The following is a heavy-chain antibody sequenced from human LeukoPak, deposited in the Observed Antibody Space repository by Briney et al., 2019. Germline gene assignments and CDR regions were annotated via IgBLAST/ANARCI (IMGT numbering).Heavy chain of an antibody. J-gene: IGHJ1*01. Sequence: ASVKVSCKASGYTFTGYYMRWVRQAPGQGLEWMGWINPNSGGTNYAQKFQGWVTMTRDTSISTAYMELSRLRSDDTAVYYCAREELDYYGSGSYYLHWGPGTLVTVSS. CDR3: AREELDYYGSGSYYLH. CDR1: GYTFTGYY. V-gene: IGHV1-2*04. CDR2: INPNSGGT. D-gene: IGHD3-10*01.